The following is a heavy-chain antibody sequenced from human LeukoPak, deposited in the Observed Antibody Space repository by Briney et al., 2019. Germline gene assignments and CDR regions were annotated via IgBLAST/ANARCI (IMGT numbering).Heavy chain of an antibody. Sequence: GGSLRLSCTASGFTLDGYTMHWVRLAPGKGVEWVSSITSSSNHIYYSASVRGRSTISRDNAKKSLYLQMNSLRAEDTAVYYCAREAHCTDGVCYLNYFDFWGQGTLVTVSS. CDR3: AREAHCTDGVCYLNYFDF. V-gene: IGHV3-21*01. J-gene: IGHJ4*02. CDR2: ITSSSNHI. D-gene: IGHD2-8*01. CDR1: GFTLDGYT.